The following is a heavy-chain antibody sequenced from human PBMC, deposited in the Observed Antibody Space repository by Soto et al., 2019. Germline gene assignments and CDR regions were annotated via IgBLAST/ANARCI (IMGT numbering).Heavy chain of an antibody. Sequence: GGSLRLSCAASGFTFSSYSMNWVRQAPGKGLEWVSYISSSSSTIYYADSVKGRFTISRDNAKNSLYLQMNSLRAEDTAVYYCVRDGTYYDFWSGYYNWFDPWGQGTLVTVSS. D-gene: IGHD3-3*01. CDR1: GFTFSSYS. CDR2: ISSSSSTI. V-gene: IGHV3-48*01. J-gene: IGHJ5*02. CDR3: VRDGTYYDFWSGYYNWFDP.